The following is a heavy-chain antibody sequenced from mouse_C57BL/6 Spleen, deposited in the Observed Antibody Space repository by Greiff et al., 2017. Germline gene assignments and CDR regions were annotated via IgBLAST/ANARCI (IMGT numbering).Heavy chain of an antibody. D-gene: IGHD3-2*02. CDR2: INPSNGGT. V-gene: IGHV1-53*01. Sequence: QVQLQQPGTELVKPGASVKLSCKASGYTFTSYWMHWVKQRPGQGLEWIGNINPSNGGTNYNEKFKSKATLTVDKSSSTAYMQLSSRTSEDSAVYYCVKGGSGYYAMDYWGQGTSVTVSS. J-gene: IGHJ4*01. CDR3: VKGGSGYYAMDY. CDR1: GYTFTSYW.